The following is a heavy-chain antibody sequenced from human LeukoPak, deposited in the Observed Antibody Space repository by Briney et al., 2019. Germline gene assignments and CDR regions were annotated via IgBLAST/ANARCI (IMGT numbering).Heavy chain of an antibody. D-gene: IGHD3-3*01. J-gene: IGHJ4*02. Sequence: GGSLRLSCAASGFTFSSYAMSWVRQAPGKGLEWVSSISINGGSTYYADSVKGRFTISRDNPKNTLYLQMNSLRAEDTALYYCARDPGVVAFHYFDYWGQGTLVTVSS. V-gene: IGHV3-23*01. CDR1: GFTFSSYA. CDR3: ARDPGVVAFHYFDY. CDR2: ISINGGST.